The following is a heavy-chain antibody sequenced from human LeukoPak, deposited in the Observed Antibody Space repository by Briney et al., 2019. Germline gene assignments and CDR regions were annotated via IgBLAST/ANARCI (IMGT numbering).Heavy chain of an antibody. V-gene: IGHV3-20*04. D-gene: IGHD3-22*01. CDR2: INWNGGST. Sequence: GGSLRLSCAASGFTVSSNYMSWVRQAPGKGLEWVSGINWNGGSTGYADSVKGRFTISRDNAKNSLYLQMNSLRAEDTALYYCARVNDSSGYNNDAFDIWGQGTMVTVSS. CDR1: GFTVSSNY. CDR3: ARVNDSSGYNNDAFDI. J-gene: IGHJ3*02.